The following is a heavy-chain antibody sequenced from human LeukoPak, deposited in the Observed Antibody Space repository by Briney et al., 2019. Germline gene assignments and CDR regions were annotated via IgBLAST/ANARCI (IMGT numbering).Heavy chain of an antibody. CDR1: GFTFSNYE. Sequence: PGGSLRLSCAASGFTFSNYEMSWVRQAPGKGLEWVSYISSSDNSIYYADSVKGRFTISRDNAKNSLYLQMNSLRAEDTAVYYCARDPVAAGFDRWLDPWGQGTLVTVSS. D-gene: IGHD2-21*01. CDR3: ARDPVAAGFDRWLDP. CDR2: ISSSDNSI. J-gene: IGHJ5*02. V-gene: IGHV3-48*03.